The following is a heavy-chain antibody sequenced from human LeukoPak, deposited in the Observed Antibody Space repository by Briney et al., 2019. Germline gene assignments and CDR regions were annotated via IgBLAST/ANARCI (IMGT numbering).Heavy chain of an antibody. CDR2: INHSGST. V-gene: IGHV4-34*01. D-gene: IGHD3-22*01. Sequence: SETLSLTCAVYCRSFSDYYWSWIRQPPGKGLEWIGEINHSGSTNYNPSLKSRVTISVDTSKNQFSLKLSSVTAEDTAVYYCARSHYYDSSGSQNNWFDPWGQGTLVTVSS. J-gene: IGHJ5*02. CDR3: ARSHYYDSSGSQNNWFDP. CDR1: CRSFSDYY.